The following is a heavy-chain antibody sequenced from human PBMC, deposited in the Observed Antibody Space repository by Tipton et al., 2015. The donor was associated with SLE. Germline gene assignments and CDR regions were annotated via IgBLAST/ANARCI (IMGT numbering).Heavy chain of an antibody. CDR2: INHSGST. CDR1: GGSFSGYY. V-gene: IGHV4-34*01. D-gene: IGHD2-15*01. Sequence: TLSLTCAVYGGSFSGYYWSWIRQPPGKGLEWIGEINHSGSTNYNPSLKGRVTISVDTTKNQFSLKLSSVTAADTAVYYCARELCSGGSCYSDWFDPWGQVTLVAVSS. J-gene: IGHJ5*02. CDR3: ARELCSGGSCYSDWFDP.